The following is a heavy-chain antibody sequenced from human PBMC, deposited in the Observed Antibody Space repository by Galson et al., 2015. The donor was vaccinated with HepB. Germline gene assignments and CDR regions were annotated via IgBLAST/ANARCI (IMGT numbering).Heavy chain of an antibody. J-gene: IGHJ4*02. CDR1: GYTFTSYA. CDR3: ARAQVRWYCSSTSCPLDY. Sequence: SVKVSCKASGYTFTSYAMHWVRQAPGQRLEWMGWINAGNGNTKYSQKFQGRVTITRDTSASTAYMELSSLRSEDTAVYYCARAQVRWYCSSTSCPLDYWGQGTLVTVSS. D-gene: IGHD2-2*01. CDR2: INAGNGNT. V-gene: IGHV1-3*01.